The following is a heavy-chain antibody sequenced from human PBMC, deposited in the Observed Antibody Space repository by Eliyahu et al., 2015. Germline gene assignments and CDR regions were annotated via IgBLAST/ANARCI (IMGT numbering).Heavy chain of an antibody. CDR3: ARDALRLNGAFDI. D-gene: IGHD4-17*01. J-gene: IGHJ3*02. V-gene: IGHV4-30-4*01. CDR1: GGPIXSADYY. CDR2: MYYSGST. Sequence: QVQLQESGPGLVKPSQTLSLTCTVXGGPIXSADYYWSWIRQPPGKGLEWIGYMYYSGSTYYNPSLKSRVIISVDTSKNQFSLKLSSVTAADTAVYFCARDALRLNGAFDIWGQGTMVTVSS.